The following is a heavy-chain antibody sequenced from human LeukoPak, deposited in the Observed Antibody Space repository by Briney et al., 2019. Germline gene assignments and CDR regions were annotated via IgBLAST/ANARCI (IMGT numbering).Heavy chain of an antibody. Sequence: PSETLSLTCTVSGGSISSSSYYWGWIRQPPGKGLEWIGSIYYSGSTYYNPSLKSRVTISVDTSKNQFSLKLSSVTAADTAVYYCARPAAGHKSWFDPWGQGTLVTVSS. CDR2: IYYSGST. CDR3: ARPAAGHKSWFDP. J-gene: IGHJ5*02. CDR1: GGSISSSSYY. D-gene: IGHD6-13*01. V-gene: IGHV4-39*01.